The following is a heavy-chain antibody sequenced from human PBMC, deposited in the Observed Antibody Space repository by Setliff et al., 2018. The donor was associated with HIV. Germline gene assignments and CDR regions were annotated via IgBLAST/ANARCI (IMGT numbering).Heavy chain of an antibody. CDR2: INTSGST. Sequence: SETLSLTCTVSGGSTSSGSYYWSWIRQPAGKGLEWIGRINTSGSTNYNPSLKSRVTISVDTSKNQFSLKLSSVTAADTALYFCARVPVLPAPRFDYWGQGTLVTVSS. J-gene: IGHJ4*02. D-gene: IGHD2-2*01. CDR3: ARVPVLPAPRFDY. CDR1: GGSTSSGSYY. V-gene: IGHV4-61*02.